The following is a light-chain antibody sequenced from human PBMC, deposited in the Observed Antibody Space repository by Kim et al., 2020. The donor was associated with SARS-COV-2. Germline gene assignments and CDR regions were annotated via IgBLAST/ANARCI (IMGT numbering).Light chain of an antibody. CDR3: SSYTTSTTVL. Sequence: QSALTQPASVSGSPGQSITISCTGTSSDVGAYNYVSWYQQHPGKAPKLMIYDVSTRPSGVSNRFSGSKSGNTASLTISGLQAEDEADYYCSSYTTSTTVLFGGGTQLTVL. CDR1: SSDVGAYNY. CDR2: DVS. V-gene: IGLV2-14*03. J-gene: IGLJ2*01.